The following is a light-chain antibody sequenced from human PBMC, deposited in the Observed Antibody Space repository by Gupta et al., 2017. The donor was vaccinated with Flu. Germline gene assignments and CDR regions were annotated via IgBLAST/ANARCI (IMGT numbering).Light chain of an antibody. V-gene: IGLV10-54*04. CDR3: SAWDSSLNAVV. CDR1: SNNIGNQG. CDR2: RDN. J-gene: IGLJ2*01. Sequence: QAGLTQPPSVSKGLRQTATLTCTGNSNNIGNQGAAWLQQHQGHPPKVLSHRDNNRPSAISERFSASRSENTASLTITGLQPEDEADYFCSAWDSSLNAVVFGGGTKLTVL.